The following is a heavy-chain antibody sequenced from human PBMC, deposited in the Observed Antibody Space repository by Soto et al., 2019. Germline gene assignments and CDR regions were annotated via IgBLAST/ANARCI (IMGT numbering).Heavy chain of an antibody. CDR2: ISGSGGTT. V-gene: IGHV3-23*01. CDR1: GFTFSSYA. D-gene: IGHD6-19*01. J-gene: IGHJ5*01. Sequence: GGSLRLSCAASGFTFSSYAMSWVRQAPGKGLEWVAAISGSGGTTYYADSVKGRFTISRDNSKNTLYLQMSSLRAEDTAVYYCAKAYEGAVAGIIDSWGQGTLVTVSS. CDR3: AKAYEGAVAGIIDS.